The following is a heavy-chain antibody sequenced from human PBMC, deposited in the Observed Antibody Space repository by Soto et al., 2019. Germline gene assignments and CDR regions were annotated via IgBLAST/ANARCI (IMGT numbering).Heavy chain of an antibody. D-gene: IGHD6-13*01. CDR1: GFTFSSYG. CDR2: ISYDGSNK. CDR3: AKNLPYSSSWYEIFLVGYFDY. Sequence: GGSLRLSCAASGFTFSSYGMHWVRQAPGKGLEWVAVISYDGSNKYYADSVKGRFTISRDNSKNTLYLQMNSLRAEDTAVYYCAKNLPYSSSWYEIFLVGYFDYWGQGTLVTVSS. J-gene: IGHJ4*02. V-gene: IGHV3-30*18.